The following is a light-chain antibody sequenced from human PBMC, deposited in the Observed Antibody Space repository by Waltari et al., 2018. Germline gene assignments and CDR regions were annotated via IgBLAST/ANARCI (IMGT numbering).Light chain of an antibody. J-gene: IGKJ1*01. CDR2: SAS. V-gene: IGKV3-11*01. CDR1: QGVSSY. Sequence: EIVLTQSPATLSLSPGERATLSCRASQGVSSYLAWYQQQPGQAPRLLIYSASNRATGILARFSGSGSGTDFTLTISSLEPEDFAVYYCQQRSNWPRTFGQGTKVEIK. CDR3: QQRSNWPRT.